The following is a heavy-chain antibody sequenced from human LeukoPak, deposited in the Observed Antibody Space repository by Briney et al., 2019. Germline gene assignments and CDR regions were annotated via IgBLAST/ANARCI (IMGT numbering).Heavy chain of an antibody. D-gene: IGHD3-3*01. V-gene: IGHV1-18*01. J-gene: IGHJ6*03. CDR2: ISAYNGNT. Sequence: ASVKVSCKASGYTFTSYGISWVRQAPGQGLEWMGWISAYNGNTNYAQKLQGRVTMTTDTSMSTAYMELRSLRSDDTAVYYCARVARTPGYDFWSGYHYYYYMDVWGKGTTVTVSS. CDR1: GYTFTSYG. CDR3: ARVARTPGYDFWSGYHYYYYMDV.